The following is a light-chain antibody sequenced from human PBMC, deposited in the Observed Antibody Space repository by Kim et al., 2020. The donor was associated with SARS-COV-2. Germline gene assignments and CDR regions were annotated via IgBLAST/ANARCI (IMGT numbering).Light chain of an antibody. CDR3: QAWDSSVV. V-gene: IGLV3-1*01. Sequence: SYELTQPPSVSVSPGQTASFTCSGDKLGDKYACWYQQKPGQSPVLVIYQDSKRPSGIPERFSGSNSGNTATLTISGTQAMDEADYYCQAWDSSVVFGGGTQLTVL. CDR1: KLGDKY. CDR2: QDS. J-gene: IGLJ2*01.